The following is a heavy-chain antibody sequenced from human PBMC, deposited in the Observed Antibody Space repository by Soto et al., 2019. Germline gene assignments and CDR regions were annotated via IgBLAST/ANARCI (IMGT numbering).Heavy chain of an antibody. D-gene: IGHD6-13*01. CDR1: GYTFTGYY. J-gene: IGHJ6*02. Sequence: SVKVSCKASGYTFTGYYMHWVRQAPGQGLEWMGGIIPFFHAPNYAQKFQGRVTITADESTSIVFMEMSSLRFEDTAVYYCARSRAAAPPRVGMDVWGQGTTVTVSS. CDR2: IIPFFHAP. V-gene: IGHV1-69*13. CDR3: ARSRAAAPPRVGMDV.